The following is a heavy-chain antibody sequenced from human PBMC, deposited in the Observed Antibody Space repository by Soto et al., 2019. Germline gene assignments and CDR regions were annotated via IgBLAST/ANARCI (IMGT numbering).Heavy chain of an antibody. CDR2: ISAYNGNT. Sequence: QVQLVQSGAEVKKPGASVKVSCKASGYTFTSYGISWVRQAPGQGLEWMGWISAYNGNTNYAQKLQGRVTMTTDTSTSTAYRERRSLRSDDTAVYYCARVGFWYNWNVTPLRWFDPWGQGTLVTVSS. CDR1: GYTFTSYG. J-gene: IGHJ5*02. V-gene: IGHV1-18*01. D-gene: IGHD1-1*01. CDR3: ARVGFWYNWNVTPLRWFDP.